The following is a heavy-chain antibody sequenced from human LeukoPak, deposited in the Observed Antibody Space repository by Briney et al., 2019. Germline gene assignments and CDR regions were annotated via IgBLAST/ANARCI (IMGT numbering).Heavy chain of an antibody. V-gene: IGHV3-66*02. Sequence: PGGSLRLSCAASGVTVSSNYMSWVRQAPGKGLEWVSAIYSGGSTYYVDSVKGRFTISRDNSRNTLYLQMNGLRVEDTAVYYCARYSKGVMPWGQGTLVTVSS. CDR3: ARYSKGVMP. D-gene: IGHD3-16*01. J-gene: IGHJ4*02. CDR2: IYSGGST. CDR1: GVTVSSNY.